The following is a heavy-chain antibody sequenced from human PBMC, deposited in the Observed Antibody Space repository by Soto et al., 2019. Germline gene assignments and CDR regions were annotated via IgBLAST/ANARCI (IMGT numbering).Heavy chain of an antibody. V-gene: IGHV2-5*02. J-gene: IGHJ3*02. Sequence: QITLKESGPTLVKPTQTLTLTCTCSGFSLSTTGVCVGWIRQPPGKALEWLALIYWDDDKRYSPSLKSRLTITKDTAKNPVVLTMTIVDPVDTATYYCAHRRGNPSYYDSGAAFDICGQGTIVPVSS. CDR1: GFSLSTTGVC. D-gene: IGHD3-22*01. CDR2: IYWDDDK. CDR3: AHRRGNPSYYDSGAAFDI.